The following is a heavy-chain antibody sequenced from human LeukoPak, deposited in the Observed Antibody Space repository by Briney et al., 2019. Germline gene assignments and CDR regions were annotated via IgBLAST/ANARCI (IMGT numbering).Heavy chain of an antibody. J-gene: IGHJ3*02. D-gene: IGHD3-22*01. V-gene: IGHV3-48*01. CDR2: ISSSSSTI. Sequence: GGSLRLSCAASGFTFSSYSMNWVRQAPGKGLEWVSYISSSSSTIYYADSVKGRFTISRGNAKNSLYLQMNSLRAEDTAVYYCARDGDYYDSSGYHHAFDIWGQGTMVTVSS. CDR1: GFTFSSYS. CDR3: ARDGDYYDSSGYHHAFDI.